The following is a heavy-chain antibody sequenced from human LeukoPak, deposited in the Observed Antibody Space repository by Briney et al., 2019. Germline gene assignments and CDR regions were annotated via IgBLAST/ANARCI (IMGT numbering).Heavy chain of an antibody. CDR2: INPNSGDT. CDR3: ARADWSMLEY. Sequence: GASVKVSCKASGYTFIVYHMHWVRQAPGQGLECMGWINPNSGDTNFAQKFQGRVTMTRDTSISTVYMELSRLTSDDTAVYYSARADWSMLEYWGQGTLVTVSS. J-gene: IGHJ4*02. D-gene: IGHD1-1*01. CDR1: GYTFIVYH. V-gene: IGHV1-2*02.